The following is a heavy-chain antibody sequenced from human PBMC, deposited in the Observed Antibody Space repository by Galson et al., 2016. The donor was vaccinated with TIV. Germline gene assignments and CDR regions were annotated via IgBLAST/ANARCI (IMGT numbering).Heavy chain of an antibody. CDR3: ARPPYCGGDCYKYDS. CDR1: GYTFTHYP. V-gene: IGHV1-3*04. J-gene: IGHJ4*02. CDR2: INNDNGNT. Sequence: SVKVSCKASGYTFTHYPIHWVRQAPGQSLEWMGWINNDNGNTKYSQKFQGRVTITRDTSATTVYMALSSLRSEDTAVYYCARPPYCGGDCYKYDSWGQGSLVTVSS. D-gene: IGHD2-21*01.